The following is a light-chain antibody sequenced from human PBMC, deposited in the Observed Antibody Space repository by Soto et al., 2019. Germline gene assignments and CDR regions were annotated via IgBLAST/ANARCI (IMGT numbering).Light chain of an antibody. CDR3: QQYESYSPLT. CDR2: DAY. J-gene: IGKJ4*01. Sequence: DIQMTQSPSILSASVGDRVTITCRASQSIRSWLAWYQQKPGKAPKLLIYDAYSLESGVPSRFSGRRSGTECTITIAGLQPEDFAPYYCQQYESYSPLTFGGGTKVEIK. CDR1: QSIRSW. V-gene: IGKV1-5*01.